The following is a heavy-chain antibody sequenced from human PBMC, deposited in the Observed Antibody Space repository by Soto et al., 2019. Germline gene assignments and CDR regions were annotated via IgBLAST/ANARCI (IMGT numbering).Heavy chain of an antibody. J-gene: IGHJ4*02. Sequence: QVQLVQSGAEVKTPGTSVKVSCKASGYTFTSYGLSWVRQAPGQGLEWMGWISAYNGNTNYAQKLQGRVTITTDTSTSIAYMELRSLRSDDTAVYYCARVVPSMITPLGEMWLYCFDDWGQGTLVTVST. CDR1: GYTFTSYG. CDR3: ARVVPSMITPLGEMWLYCFDD. CDR2: ISAYNGNT. V-gene: IGHV1-18*01. D-gene: IGHD3-16*01.